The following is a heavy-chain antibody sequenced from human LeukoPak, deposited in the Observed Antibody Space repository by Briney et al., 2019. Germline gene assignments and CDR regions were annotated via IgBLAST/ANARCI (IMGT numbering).Heavy chain of an antibody. CDR2: IYFSGTT. D-gene: IGHD6-19*01. V-gene: IGHV4-59*03. CDR3: ARHSRPYSSGFDF. CDR1: GGSISAFY. J-gene: IGHJ4*02. Sequence: SETLSLTCTVSGGSISAFYWSWIRQPPGKGLERIGYIYFSGTTNYNPSLKSRVTISVDTSKNQFSLKLSSVTAADTADYYCARHSRPYSSGFDFWGQGTLVTVSS.